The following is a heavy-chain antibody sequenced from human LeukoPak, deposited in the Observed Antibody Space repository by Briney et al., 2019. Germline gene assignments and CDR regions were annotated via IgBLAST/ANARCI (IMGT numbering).Heavy chain of an antibody. CDR3: ARHTGDFDY. Sequence: EGSLRLSCAASGFTFSSYSMNWVRQAPGKGLEWVAVISYDGSNKYYADSVKGRFTISRDNSKNTLYLQMNSLRAEDTAVYYCARHTGDFDYWGQGTLVTVSS. J-gene: IGHJ4*02. CDR2: ISYDGSNK. D-gene: IGHD4-17*01. CDR1: GFTFSSYS. V-gene: IGHV3-30*03.